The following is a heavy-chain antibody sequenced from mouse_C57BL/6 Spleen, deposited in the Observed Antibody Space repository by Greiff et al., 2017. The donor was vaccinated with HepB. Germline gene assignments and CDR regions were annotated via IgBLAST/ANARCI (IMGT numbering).Heavy chain of an antibody. Sequence: VQLQQPGAELVKPGASVKMSCKASGYTFTSYWITWVKQRPGQGLEWIGDIYPGSGSTNYNEKFKSKATLTVDTSSSTAYMQLSSLTSEDSAVYYCARSRPYDYDVVYAMDYWGQGTSVTVSS. CDR1: GYTFTSYW. CDR3: ARSRPYDYDVVYAMDY. D-gene: IGHD2-4*01. V-gene: IGHV1-55*01. CDR2: IYPGSGST. J-gene: IGHJ4*01.